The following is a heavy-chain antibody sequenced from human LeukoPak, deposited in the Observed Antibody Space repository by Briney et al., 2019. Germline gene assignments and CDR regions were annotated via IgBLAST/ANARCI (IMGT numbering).Heavy chain of an antibody. CDR1: GYRFTSYW. CDR3: VTGWRGDFYDPAHY. J-gene: IGHJ4*02. V-gene: IGHV5-51*01. CDR2: IYPGDSDI. Sequence: RGEFLKISCKGSGYRFTSYWIGWVRQMPDKGLEWMAMIYPGDSDIRYSPSFQGQVTISVDKSITTAYLQWSSLKASDTAMYYCVTGWRGDFYDPAHYWGQGTLVTVSA. D-gene: IGHD2/OR15-2a*01.